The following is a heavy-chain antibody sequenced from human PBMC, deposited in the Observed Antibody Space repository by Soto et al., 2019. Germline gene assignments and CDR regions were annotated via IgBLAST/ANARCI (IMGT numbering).Heavy chain of an antibody. J-gene: IGHJ3*02. D-gene: IGHD2-2*01. CDR2: IYSSGST. CDR1: GASLKNYY. V-gene: IGHV4-4*07. Sequence: PSETLSLTCTVSGASLKNYYWSWVRQPAGKGLEYVGHIYSSGSTNYNPPLKSRVTMSRDTSENQFSLRLSSMTAADTAVYYCARGSDAYAFDIWGQGTMVTVSS. CDR3: ARGSDAYAFDI.